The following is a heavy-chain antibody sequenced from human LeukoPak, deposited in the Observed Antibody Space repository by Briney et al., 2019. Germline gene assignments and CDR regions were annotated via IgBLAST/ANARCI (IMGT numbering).Heavy chain of an antibody. CDR2: INHSGST. J-gene: IGHJ5*02. CDR1: GGSFSGYY. D-gene: IGHD3-10*01. CDR3: ARVMAVRGVTLNWFDP. V-gene: IGHV4-34*01. Sequence: SETLSLTCAVYGGSFSGYYWSWIRQPPGKGLEWIGEINHSGSTNYNPSLKSRVTISVDTSKNQFSLKLSSVTAADTAVYYCARVMAVRGVTLNWFDPGAREPWSPSPQ.